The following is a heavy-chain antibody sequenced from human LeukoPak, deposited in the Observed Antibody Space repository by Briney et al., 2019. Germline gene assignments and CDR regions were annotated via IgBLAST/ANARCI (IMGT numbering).Heavy chain of an antibody. D-gene: IGHD2-2*01. CDR2: IGARVDVT. CDR3: ARASWISNAHPVC. J-gene: IGHJ4*02. V-gene: IGHV3-23*01. CDR1: GFAFSGYA. Sequence: GGSLRLSWTVSGFAFSGYAMSWVRQAPGKGPEWVSSIGARVDVTYSADSVKGRFTISRDDSKNMVYPQLNNLRAEDTAIYYCARASWISNAHPVCWGQRTLVSDSS.